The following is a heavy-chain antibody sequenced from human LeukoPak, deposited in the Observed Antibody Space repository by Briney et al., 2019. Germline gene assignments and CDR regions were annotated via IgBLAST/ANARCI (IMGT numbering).Heavy chain of an antibody. D-gene: IGHD3-16*02. V-gene: IGHV4-4*07. J-gene: IGHJ4*02. CDR3: ARDREYYDYVWGSYRYSVLDY. CDR1: GGSFSGYY. CDR2: IYTSGST. Sequence: PSETLSLTCAVYGGSFSGYYWSWIRQPAGKGLEWIGRIYTSGSTNYNPSLKSRVTISVDTSKNQFSLKLSSVTAADTAVYYCARDREYYDYVWGSYRYSVLDYWGQGTLVTVSS.